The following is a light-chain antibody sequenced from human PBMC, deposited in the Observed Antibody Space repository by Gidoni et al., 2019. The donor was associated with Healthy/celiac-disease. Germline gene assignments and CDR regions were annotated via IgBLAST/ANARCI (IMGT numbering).Light chain of an antibody. J-gene: IGKJ1*01. CDR1: QSISSW. V-gene: IGKV1-5*03. CDR2: KAS. CDR3: QQYNSYSPWT. Sequence: DIQMTQSPSTLSASVGDRVTITCRPSQSISSWLAWYQQKPGKAPNLLIYKASSLESGVPSRFSGSGSGTEFTLTISSLQPDDFATYYCQQYNSYSPWTFGQXTKVEIK.